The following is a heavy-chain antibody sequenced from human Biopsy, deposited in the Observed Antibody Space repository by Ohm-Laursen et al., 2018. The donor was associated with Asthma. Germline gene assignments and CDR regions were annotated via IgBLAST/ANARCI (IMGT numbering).Heavy chain of an antibody. Sequence: SDTLSLTCTVSGGSITSSSYYWGWIRQPPGKGMEWIGSMYHSGSPCYHPSLKSRATISVDTSKNRLSLKMGFMTAADTAVYFCVRHQYSSSWSTFDYWGQGALVTVSS. V-gene: IGHV4-39*01. J-gene: IGHJ4*02. CDR1: GGSITSSSYY. CDR2: MYHSGSP. CDR3: VRHQYSSSWSTFDY. D-gene: IGHD3-22*01.